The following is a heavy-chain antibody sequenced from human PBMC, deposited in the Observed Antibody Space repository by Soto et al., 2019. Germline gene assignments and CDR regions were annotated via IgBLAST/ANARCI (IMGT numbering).Heavy chain of an antibody. CDR1: GYTFTSYG. J-gene: IGHJ4*02. CDR3: ARDAAIGMNDY. CDR2: ISAYTVNT. V-gene: IGHV1-18*01. D-gene: IGHD1-20*01. Sequence: QVQLVQSGAEVKKPGASVKVSCKASGYTFTSYGISWVRQSPGQGLEWMGWISAYTVNTKYAQKLQGRVTMTTDTSTSTAYVELRSLISDDTAVYYCARDAAIGMNDYWGQGTLVTVTS.